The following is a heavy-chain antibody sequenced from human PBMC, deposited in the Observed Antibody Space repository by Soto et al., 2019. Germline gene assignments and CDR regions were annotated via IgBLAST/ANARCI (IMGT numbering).Heavy chain of an antibody. D-gene: IGHD3-22*01. Sequence: SVKVSCKASGGTFSNYAISWVRQAPGQWLEWMGGIIPMLGTGNYAQKFQGRLTITADKSTRTAYMELSSLRSEDTAVYYCARVDEYYYDSSGYGGGYYFDNWGQGTLVTVSS. CDR3: ARVDEYYYDSSGYGGGYYFDN. CDR1: GGTFSNYA. V-gene: IGHV1-69*10. J-gene: IGHJ4*02. CDR2: IIPMLGTG.